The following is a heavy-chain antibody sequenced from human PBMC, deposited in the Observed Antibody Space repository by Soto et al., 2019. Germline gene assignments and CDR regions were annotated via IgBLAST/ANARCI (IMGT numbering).Heavy chain of an antibody. D-gene: IGHD6-19*01. CDR1: GFSLTTNGVG. V-gene: IGHV2-5*02. CDR3: ARFSSGWYAVDF. CDR2: IYCDDDK. J-gene: IGHJ4*02. Sequence: QITLKESGPALVEPTQTLTLTCTFSGFSLTTNGVGVGWIRQPPGKALEWLALIYCDDDKRYSPSLKSRLTITKDTSKNQVVLTMTNMDPVDTATYYCARFSSGWYAVDFWGQGTLVTVSS.